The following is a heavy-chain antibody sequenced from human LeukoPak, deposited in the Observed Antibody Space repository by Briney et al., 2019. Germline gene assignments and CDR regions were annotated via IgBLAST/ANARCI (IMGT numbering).Heavy chain of an antibody. CDR1: GYTFTGYY. J-gene: IGHJ4*02. V-gene: IGHV1-2*02. Sequence: ASLKVSCKASGYTFTGYYMHWVRLAPGQGLEWMGWINPNSGGTNYALKFQGRVTMTRDTSISTAYMELSRLRSDDTAVYYCARPEYTYGPFDYWGQGTLVTVSS. CDR2: INPNSGGT. D-gene: IGHD5-18*01. CDR3: ARPEYTYGPFDY.